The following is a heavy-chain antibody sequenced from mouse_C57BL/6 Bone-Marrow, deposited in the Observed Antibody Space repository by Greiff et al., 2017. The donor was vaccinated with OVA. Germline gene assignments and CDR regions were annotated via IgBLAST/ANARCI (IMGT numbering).Heavy chain of an antibody. D-gene: IGHD1-1*02. J-gene: IGHJ4*01. CDR1: GFTFSDYG. CDR2: ISSGSSTI. Sequence: DVMLVESGGGLVKPGGSLKLSCAASGFTFSDYGMHWVRQAPEKGLEWVAYISSGSSTIYYADTVKGRFTISRDNAKNTLFLQMTSLRSEDTAMYYCARNGPYAMDYWGQGTSVTVSS. CDR3: ARNGPYAMDY. V-gene: IGHV5-17*01.